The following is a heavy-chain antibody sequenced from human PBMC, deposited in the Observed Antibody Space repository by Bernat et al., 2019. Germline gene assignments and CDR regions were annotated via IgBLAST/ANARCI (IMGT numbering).Heavy chain of an antibody. CDR3: ARVLGGSYYEDAFDI. CDR2: IGTAGDT. V-gene: IGHV3-13*04. J-gene: IGHJ3*02. CDR1: GFIFSNYA. D-gene: IGHD1-26*01. Sequence: EVQLLDSGGALVQPGGSLRLSCAASGFIFSNYAMSWIRQAPGKGLEWVSAIGTAGDTYYPGSVKGRFTISRENAKNSLYLQMNSLRAGDTAVYYCARVLGGSYYEDAFDIWGQGTMVTVSS.